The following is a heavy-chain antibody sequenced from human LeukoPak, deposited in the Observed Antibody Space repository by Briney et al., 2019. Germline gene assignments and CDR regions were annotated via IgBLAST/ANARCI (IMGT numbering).Heavy chain of an antibody. D-gene: IGHD3-10*01. CDR3: AKWFRGSGSDRFYDK. Sequence: GESLRLSCAASGFTFIAVDWVRQAPGMGQEWVSTINSVDDTYYSESVRGRFTVSRDKSKNTVYLHMNSLRAEDTAVYHCAKWFRGSGSDRFYDKWGQGTLVTVSS. J-gene: IGHJ4*02. CDR2: INSVDDT. CDR1: GFTFIA. V-gene: IGHV3-23*01.